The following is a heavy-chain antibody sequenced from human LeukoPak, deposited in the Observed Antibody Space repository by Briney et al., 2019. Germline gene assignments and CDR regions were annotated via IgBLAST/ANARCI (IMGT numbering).Heavy chain of an antibody. D-gene: IGHD2-2*01. CDR1: GFSFSSYA. V-gene: IGHV3-23*01. CDR2: ISGSGGST. Sequence: GGSLRLSCEASGFSFSSYAMSWVRQAPGKGLEWVSVISGSGGSTYYADSVKGRFTISRDNSKNTLYLQMNSLRAEDTAVYYCAKVGGRYVIVPAAVDYWGQGTLVTVSS. CDR3: AKVGGRYVIVPAAVDY. J-gene: IGHJ4*02.